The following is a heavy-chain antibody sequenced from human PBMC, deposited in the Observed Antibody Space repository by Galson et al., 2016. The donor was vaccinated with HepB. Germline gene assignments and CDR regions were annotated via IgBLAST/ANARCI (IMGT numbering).Heavy chain of an antibody. D-gene: IGHD2-8*01. CDR3: ARDTPLGYCTNGICYIFDY. CDR2: INTYNGNT. CDR1: GYTFTNYG. J-gene: IGHJ4*02. Sequence: SVKVSCKASGYTFTNYGISWVRQAPGQGLEWMGWINTYNGNTNYAQKLQGRVTMTTDTSTSTAYMELRSLRSDDTAVYYCARDTPLGYCTNGICYIFDYWGQGTLVTVSS. V-gene: IGHV1-18*01.